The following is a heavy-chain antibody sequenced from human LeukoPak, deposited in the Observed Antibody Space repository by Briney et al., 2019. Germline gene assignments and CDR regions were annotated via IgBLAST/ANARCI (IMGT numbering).Heavy chain of an antibody. CDR1: GFTFSSYC. D-gene: IGHD1-7*01. Sequence: PGGSLRLSCAASGFTFSSYCMSWVRQAPGKGLEWVATINRGGSDKYYVDSVKGRFTIPRDNAKNSLYLQMNSLRAEDTAVYYCVRGNYRFCRAWYFDFWGRGALVTVSS. J-gene: IGHJ2*01. CDR3: VRGNYRFCRAWYFDF. CDR2: INRGGSDK. V-gene: IGHV3-7*01.